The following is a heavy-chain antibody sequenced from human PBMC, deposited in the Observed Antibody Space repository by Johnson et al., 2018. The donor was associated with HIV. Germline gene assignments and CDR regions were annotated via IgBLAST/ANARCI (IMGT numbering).Heavy chain of an antibody. Sequence: MQLVESGGGVVQPGRSLRLSCAASGFTFSSYGMHWVRQAPGKGLEWVAVISYDGSNKYYADSVKGRFTISRDNSKNTLYLQMNSLRAEDTAVYYCAKDLMYNWNDVGAVDIWGQGTLVTVSS. CDR2: ISYDGSNK. V-gene: IGHV3-30*18. CDR1: GFTFSSYG. D-gene: IGHD1-1*01. CDR3: AKDLMYNWNDVGAVDI. J-gene: IGHJ3*02.